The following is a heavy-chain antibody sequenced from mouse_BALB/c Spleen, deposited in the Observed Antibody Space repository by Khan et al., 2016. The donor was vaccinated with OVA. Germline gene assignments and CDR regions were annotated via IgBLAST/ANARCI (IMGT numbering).Heavy chain of an antibody. CDR3: ARTTYGYAFAY. J-gene: IGHJ3*01. Sequence: EVQLQESGPSLVKPSQTLSLTCSVTGDSITSGYWNWIRKFPGNKFEFMGYIIYTGSIYYNPSLKSRIPITRHTSKNQYYLQLNSVTTEDTATYYCARTTYGYAFAYWGQGTLVTVSA. CDR1: GDSITSGY. V-gene: IGHV3-8*02. CDR2: IIYTGSI. D-gene: IGHD2-14*01.